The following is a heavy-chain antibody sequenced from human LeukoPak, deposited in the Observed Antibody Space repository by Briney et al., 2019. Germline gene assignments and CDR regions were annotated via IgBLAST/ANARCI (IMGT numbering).Heavy chain of an antibody. V-gene: IGHV4-61*01. Sequence: SETLSLTCTVSGGSVSSGSYYWSWIRQPPGKGLEWIGYIYYSGSTNYNPSLKSRVTISVDTSKNQFSLKLSSVTAADTAVYYCARTSEEGGGYCSGGSCYFFDYWGQGTLVTVSS. D-gene: IGHD2-15*01. CDR2: IYYSGST. CDR3: ARTSEEGGGYCSGGSCYFFDY. J-gene: IGHJ4*02. CDR1: GGSVSSGSYY.